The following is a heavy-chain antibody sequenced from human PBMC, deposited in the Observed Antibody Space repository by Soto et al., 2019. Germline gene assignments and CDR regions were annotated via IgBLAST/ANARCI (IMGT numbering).Heavy chain of an antibody. Sequence: ASVKVSCKASGYTFTSYGISWVRQAPGQGXEWMGWISAYNGNTNYAQKLQGRVTMTTDTSTSTAYMELRSLRSDDTAVYYCARQRITMVRGVPSNYYYYGMDVWGQGTTVTVSS. J-gene: IGHJ6*02. CDR1: GYTFTSYG. D-gene: IGHD3-10*01. V-gene: IGHV1-18*01. CDR3: ARQRITMVRGVPSNYYYYGMDV. CDR2: ISAYNGNT.